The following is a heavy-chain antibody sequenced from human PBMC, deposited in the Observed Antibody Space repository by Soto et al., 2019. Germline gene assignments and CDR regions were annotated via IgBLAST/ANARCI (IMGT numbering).Heavy chain of an antibody. V-gene: IGHV3-30-3*01. CDR2: ISYDGSNK. CDR1: GFTFSSYA. Sequence: GGSLRLSCAASGFTFSSYAMHWVRQAPGKGLEWVAVISYDGSNKYYADSVKGRFTISRDNSKNTLYLQMNSLRAEDTAVYYCARDGSPMVLQSPFDYWGQGTLVTVSS. D-gene: IGHD4-4*01. J-gene: IGHJ4*02. CDR3: ARDGSPMVLQSPFDY.